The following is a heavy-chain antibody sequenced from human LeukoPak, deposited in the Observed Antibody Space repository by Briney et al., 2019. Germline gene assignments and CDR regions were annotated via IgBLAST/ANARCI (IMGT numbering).Heavy chain of an antibody. CDR1: GGSISSSSYY. CDR2: IYYSGST. D-gene: IGHD3-10*01. J-gene: IGHJ4*02. V-gene: IGHV4-39*07. Sequence: SETLSLTCTVSGGSISSSSYYWGWIRQPPGKGPEWIGSIYYSGSTYYNPSLKSRVTISVDTSKNQFSLKLSSVTAADTAVYYCASCPWFGEDVGYWGQGTLVTVSS. CDR3: ASCPWFGEDVGY.